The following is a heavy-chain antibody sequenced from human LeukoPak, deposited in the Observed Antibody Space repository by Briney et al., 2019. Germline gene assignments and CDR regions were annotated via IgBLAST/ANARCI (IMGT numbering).Heavy chain of an antibody. CDR3: AMVGQSGP. J-gene: IGHJ5*02. CDR2: INAGSGNT. Sequence: ASVKVSCKASGYTFTSYAMHWVRQAPGQRLEWMGWINAGSGNTKYSQKFQGRVTITRDTSASTAYMELSSLRSEDTAVYYCAMVGQSGPWGQGTLVTVSS. V-gene: IGHV1-3*01. D-gene: IGHD2-15*01. CDR1: GYTFTSYA.